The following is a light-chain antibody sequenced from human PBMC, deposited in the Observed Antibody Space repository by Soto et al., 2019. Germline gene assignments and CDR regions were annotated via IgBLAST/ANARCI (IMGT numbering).Light chain of an antibody. Sequence: EIVLTQSPVTLSLSPGERATLSCRASQSISSTYLAWYQQKPGQAPRLLIYGASTRATGIPARFSGSGSGTEFTLTISSLQSEDFAVYYCQQYNNWPTFGQGTKVDIK. V-gene: IGKV3-15*01. CDR2: GAS. CDR3: QQYNNWPT. J-gene: IGKJ1*01. CDR1: QSISSTY.